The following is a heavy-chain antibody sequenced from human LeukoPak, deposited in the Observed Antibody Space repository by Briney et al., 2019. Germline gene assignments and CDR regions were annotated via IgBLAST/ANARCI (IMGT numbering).Heavy chain of an antibody. CDR1: GGSFSGYY. CDR2: INYSGST. D-gene: IGHD1-26*01. V-gene: IGHV4-34*01. CDR3: ARAGAIFDY. Sequence: PSETLSLTCAVYGGSFSGYYWSWIRQPPGKGLEWIGEINYSGSTDYNPSLKSRVTISVDTSKNQFSLKLSSVTAADTAVYYCARAGAIFDYWGQGTLVTVSS. J-gene: IGHJ4*02.